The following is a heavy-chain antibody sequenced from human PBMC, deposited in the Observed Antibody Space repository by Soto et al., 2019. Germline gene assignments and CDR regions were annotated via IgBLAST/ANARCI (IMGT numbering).Heavy chain of an antibody. V-gene: IGHV3-30*18. J-gene: IGHJ3*02. CDR1: GFTFSSYG. CDR3: AKDPHVYGDYVDAFDI. CDR2: ISYDGSNK. D-gene: IGHD4-17*01. Sequence: QVQLVESGGGVVQPGRSLRLSCAASGFTFSSYGMHWVRQAPGKGLEWVAVISYDGSNKYYADSVKGRFTISSDNSKNTLYLQMNSLRAEDTAVYYCAKDPHVYGDYVDAFDIWGQGTMVTVSS.